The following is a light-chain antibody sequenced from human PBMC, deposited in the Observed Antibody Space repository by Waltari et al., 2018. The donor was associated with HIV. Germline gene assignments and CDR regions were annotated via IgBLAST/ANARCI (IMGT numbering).Light chain of an antibody. J-gene: IGLJ2*01. V-gene: IGLV7-46*01. Sequence: AVTQEPSLTVSPGGTIILTCGSSAGPVTTKNYAYWFQQKPGQAPTTLIHDTTQRHFWTPARFSGFLLGGKAVLTLSDALSEDEAVYYCLLFFGATRIFGGGTLVTV. CDR2: DTT. CDR3: LLFFGATRI. CDR1: AGPVTTKNY.